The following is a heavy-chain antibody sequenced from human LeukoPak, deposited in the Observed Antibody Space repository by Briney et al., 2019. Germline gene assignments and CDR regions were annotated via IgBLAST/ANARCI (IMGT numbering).Heavy chain of an antibody. V-gene: IGHV3-21*01. Sequence: GGSLRLSCAASGFTFSSYSMNWVRQAPGRGLEWVSSISSGSSYIYYADSVMGRFTISRDNAKNSLYLQMNSLRAEDTAVYYCARGIVAAGNIDFWGQGTLVTVSS. D-gene: IGHD6-13*01. CDR3: ARGIVAAGNIDF. J-gene: IGHJ4*02. CDR1: GFTFSSYS. CDR2: ISSGSSYI.